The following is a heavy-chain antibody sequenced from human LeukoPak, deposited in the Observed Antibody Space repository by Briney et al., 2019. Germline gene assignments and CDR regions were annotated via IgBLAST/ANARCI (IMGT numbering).Heavy chain of an antibody. D-gene: IGHD6-19*01. Sequence: PGGSLRLSCAASGFTFSSYGMHWVRQAPGKGLEWVAVISYDGSSKYYADSVKGRFTISRDNSKNTLYLQMNSLRAEDTAVYYCAKALQWLELDYWGQGTLVTVSS. V-gene: IGHV3-30*18. CDR1: GFTFSSYG. CDR3: AKALQWLELDY. CDR2: ISYDGSSK. J-gene: IGHJ4*02.